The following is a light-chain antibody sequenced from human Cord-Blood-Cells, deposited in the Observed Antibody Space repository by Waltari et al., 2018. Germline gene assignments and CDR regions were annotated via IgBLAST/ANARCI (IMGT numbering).Light chain of an antibody. J-gene: IGKJ4*01. CDR2: GAS. V-gene: IGKV3-15*01. CDR3: QQYNNWPPLT. CDR1: QSVSSN. Sequence: EIVMTLSPATLSVSPVERATLSCRASQSVSSNLAWYQQKPGQAPRLLIYGASTRATGIPARFSGSGSGTEFTLTISSLQSEDFAVYYCQQYNNWPPLTFGGGTKVEIK.